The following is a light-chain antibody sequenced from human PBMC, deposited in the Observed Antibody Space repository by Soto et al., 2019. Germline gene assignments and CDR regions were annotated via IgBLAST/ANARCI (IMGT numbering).Light chain of an antibody. V-gene: IGKV3-15*01. CDR1: QSVSSN. Sequence: EIVMSQSPATLSVSPGERATLSCRTGQSVSSNLAWYQHKPGQAPRLLIYGASTRATGIPARFRGSGSGTEFTLTISSLQSEDFAFYYCQHYNHWPTMNTFGQGTKLEIK. CDR3: QHYNHWPTMNT. J-gene: IGKJ2*01. CDR2: GAS.